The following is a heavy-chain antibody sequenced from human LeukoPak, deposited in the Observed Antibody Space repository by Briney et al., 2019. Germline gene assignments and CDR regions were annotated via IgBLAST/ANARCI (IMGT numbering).Heavy chain of an antibody. V-gene: IGHV1-2*02. CDR1: GYTFTGNY. Sequence: ASVKVSCKASGYTFTGNYMHWVRQAPGQGPEWMGWINPNSGGTNSAQKFQGRVTMTRDTSNSTAYMELSRLRSDDTAVYYCARGVYDNYFDYWGQGTLVTVSS. CDR3: ARGVYDNYFDY. D-gene: IGHD2-8*01. CDR2: INPNSGGT. J-gene: IGHJ4*02.